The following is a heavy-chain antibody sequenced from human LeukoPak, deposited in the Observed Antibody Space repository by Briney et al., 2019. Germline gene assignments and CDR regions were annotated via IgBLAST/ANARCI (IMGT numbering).Heavy chain of an antibody. V-gene: IGHV3-7*01. CDR3: ARLWSFDY. D-gene: IGHD2-21*01. J-gene: IGHJ4*02. Sequence: VGSLRLSCAASVFTFSSYWMSWVRQAPGKGLEWVANIKQQGSEKYYVDSVKGRFTISRDDAKNSLYLQMNSLRAEDTAVYYRARLWSFDYWGQGTLVTVSS. CDR2: IKQQGSEK. CDR1: VFTFSSYW.